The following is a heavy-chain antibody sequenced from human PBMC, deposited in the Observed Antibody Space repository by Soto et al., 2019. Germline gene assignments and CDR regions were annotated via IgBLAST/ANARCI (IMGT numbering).Heavy chain of an antibody. D-gene: IGHD3-16*01. V-gene: IGHV4-39*01. CDR3: ARVDTYDAFDI. CDR2: IYYSGST. Sequence: SSETLSLTCTVSGGSISSSSYYWGWIRQPPGKGLEWIGSIYYSGSTYYNPSLKSRVTISVDTSKNQFSLKLSSVTAADTAVYYCARVDTYDAFDIWGQGTMVTVSS. J-gene: IGHJ3*02. CDR1: GGSISSSSYY.